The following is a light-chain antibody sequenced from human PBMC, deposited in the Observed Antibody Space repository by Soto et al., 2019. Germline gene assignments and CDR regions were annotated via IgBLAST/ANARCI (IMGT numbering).Light chain of an antibody. Sequence: QSVLTQPPSVSGAPGQRGTISWTGSSSNIGAGYDVHWYQQLPGTAPKLLIYGNSNRPSGVPDRFSGSKSGTSASLAITGLQAEDEADYYCQSYDSSLSGAVFGGGTQLTVL. CDR1: SSNIGAGYD. J-gene: IGLJ7*01. CDR3: QSYDSSLSGAV. CDR2: GNS. V-gene: IGLV1-40*01.